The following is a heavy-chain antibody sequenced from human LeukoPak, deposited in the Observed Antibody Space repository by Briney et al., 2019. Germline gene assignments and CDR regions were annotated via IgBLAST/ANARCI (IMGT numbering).Heavy chain of an antibody. Sequence: GGSLRLSCAASGFTFSRHGMHWVRQAPGKGLEWVSYISSSGSTIYYADSVKGRFTISRDNAKNSLYLQMNSLRAEDTAVYYCARDSRGMDVWGKGTTVTVSS. CDR1: GFTFSRHG. CDR2: ISSSGSTI. V-gene: IGHV3-48*03. CDR3: ARDSRGMDV. J-gene: IGHJ6*04.